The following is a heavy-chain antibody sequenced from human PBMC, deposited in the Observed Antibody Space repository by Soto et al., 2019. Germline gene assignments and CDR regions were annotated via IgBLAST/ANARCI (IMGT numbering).Heavy chain of an antibody. CDR2: IYYSGST. Sequence: SETLSLTCTVSGGSISSYYWSWIRQPPGKGLEWIGYIYYSGSTNYNPSLKSRVTISVDTSKNQFSLKLSSVTAADTAVYYCARAPTGTSLDYWGQGTLVTVS. D-gene: IGHD1-1*01. V-gene: IGHV4-59*01. J-gene: IGHJ4*02. CDR3: ARAPTGTSLDY. CDR1: GGSISSYY.